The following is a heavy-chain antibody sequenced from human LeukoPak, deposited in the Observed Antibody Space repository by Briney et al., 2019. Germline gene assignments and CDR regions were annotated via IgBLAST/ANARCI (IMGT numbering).Heavy chain of an antibody. J-gene: IGHJ4*02. V-gene: IGHV4-59*01. Sequence: SETLSLTCTVSGGSISSYYWSWIRQPPGKGLEWIGYIYYGGSTNYNPSLKSRVTISVDTSKNQLSLKLSSVTAADTAVYYCARGVGPKDYFDYWGQGTLVTVSS. CDR3: ARGVGPKDYFDY. CDR1: GGSISSYY. D-gene: IGHD1-26*01. CDR2: IYYGGST.